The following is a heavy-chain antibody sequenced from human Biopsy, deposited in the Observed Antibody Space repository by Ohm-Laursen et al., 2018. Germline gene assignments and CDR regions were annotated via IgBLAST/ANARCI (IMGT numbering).Heavy chain of an antibody. Sequence: SLRLSCAASGFTFSSYGMHWVRQAPGKGLEWVSLISNDGDIKYSADSMKGRFTISRDNSRNTPFLQMNSLKAEDTAVYYCAKDRFPYTSGYSSVFEYWGQGTLVTVSS. CDR1: GFTFSSYG. CDR2: ISNDGDIK. J-gene: IGHJ4*02. V-gene: IGHV3-30*18. CDR3: AKDRFPYTSGYSSVFEY. D-gene: IGHD3-22*01.